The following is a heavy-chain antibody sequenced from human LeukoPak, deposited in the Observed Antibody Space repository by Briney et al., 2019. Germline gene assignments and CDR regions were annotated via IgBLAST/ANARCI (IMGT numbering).Heavy chain of an antibody. CDR2: IIPIFGTA. J-gene: IGHJ4*02. D-gene: IGHD3-9*01. CDR1: GGTFSSYA. Sequence: AASVKVSCKASGGTFSSYAISWVRQAPGQGLEWMGGIIPIFGTANYAQKFQGRVTITADESTSTAYMELSSLRSEDTAVYYCARDRGYDILTGYSDLDYWGQGTLVTVSS. V-gene: IGHV1-69*01. CDR3: ARDRGYDILTGYSDLDY.